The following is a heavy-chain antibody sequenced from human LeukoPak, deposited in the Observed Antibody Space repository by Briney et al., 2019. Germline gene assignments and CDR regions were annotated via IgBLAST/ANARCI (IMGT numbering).Heavy chain of an antibody. Sequence: GGSLRLSCSASGFIVSDNYMSWVRQAPGKGLEWVSVLYSDGTTYYADSVKGRFTISRDNSKNTLYLQMNSLRAEDTAVYYCASRTYYDTDPSKEYWGQGTLVTVSS. V-gene: IGHV3-53*01. D-gene: IGHD3-22*01. CDR2: LYSDGTT. CDR1: GFIVSDNY. J-gene: IGHJ4*02. CDR3: ASRTYYDTDPSKEY.